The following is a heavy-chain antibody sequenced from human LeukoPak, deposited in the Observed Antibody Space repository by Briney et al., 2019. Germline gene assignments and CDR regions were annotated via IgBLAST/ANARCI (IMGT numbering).Heavy chain of an antibody. Sequence: GESLKISCKGSGFSSTNSWIAWVRQVPGKGLEWMGVIYLGDSDTRYSPSFRGQVTISADKSITTAYLQWSSLRASDTAIYYCCSCSQNRPFFPGQVTLPAHQSIPPPFLQMSHPRAFDTPIFFLAKNPFSTRGLPLYLLGPGTPVTLPP. V-gene: IGHV5-51*01. J-gene: IGHJ5*02. D-gene: IGHD1-14*01. CDR2: IYLGDSDT. CDR1: GFSSTNSW. CDR3: CSCSQNRPFFPGQVTLPAHQSIPPPFLQMSHPRAFDTPIFFLAKNPFSTRGLPLYL.